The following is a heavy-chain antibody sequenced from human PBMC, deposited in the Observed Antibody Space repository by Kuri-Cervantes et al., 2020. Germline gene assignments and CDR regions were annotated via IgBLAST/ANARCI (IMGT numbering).Heavy chain of an antibody. CDR3: ARVWADYYYYYGMDV. CDR2: IIPIFGTA. Sequence: SVKVSCKASGGTFSSYAISWVRQAPGQGLEWMGGIIPIFGTANYAQKFQGRVTITADESTSTAYMELSSLRAEDTAVYYCARVWADYYYYYGMDVWGQGTTVTVSS. V-gene: IGHV1-69*13. D-gene: IGHD7-27*01. CDR1: GGTFSSYA. J-gene: IGHJ6*02.